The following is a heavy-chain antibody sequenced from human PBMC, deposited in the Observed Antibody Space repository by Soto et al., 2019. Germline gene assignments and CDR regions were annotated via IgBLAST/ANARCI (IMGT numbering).Heavy chain of an antibody. CDR2: ISAYNGNT. D-gene: IGHD2-21*01. Sequence: QVQLVQSGAEVKKPGASVKVSCKASGYTFTSYGISWGRQAPGQGLEWMGWISAYNGNTNDAQKLQGRATMTTDTSTSTAYIELRSLRSDDTAVYYCARSDFEYCGGDCYKENDYWGQGTLVTVSS. CDR3: ARSDFEYCGGDCYKENDY. CDR1: GYTFTSYG. V-gene: IGHV1-18*01. J-gene: IGHJ4*02.